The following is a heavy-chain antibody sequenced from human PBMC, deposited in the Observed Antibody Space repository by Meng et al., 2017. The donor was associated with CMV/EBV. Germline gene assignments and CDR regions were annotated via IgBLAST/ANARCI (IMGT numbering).Heavy chain of an antibody. V-gene: IGHV1-2*02. J-gene: IGHJ6*02. CDR1: GYTFTGYY. D-gene: IGHD3-10*01. CDR2: INPNSGGT. CDR3: ARDRTMVRGVHGMDV. Sequence: ASVKVSCKASGYTFTGYYMHWVRQAPGQGLEWMGWINPNSGGTNYAQKFQGRVTMTRDTSKNQFSLKLSSVTAADTAVYYCARDRTMVRGVHGMDVWGQGTTVTVSS.